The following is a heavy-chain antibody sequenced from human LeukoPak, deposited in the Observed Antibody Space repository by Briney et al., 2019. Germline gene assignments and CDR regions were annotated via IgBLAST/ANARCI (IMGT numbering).Heavy chain of an antibody. J-gene: IGHJ5*02. D-gene: IGHD3-16*01. CDR2: MYYSGST. CDR1: VSSGPISNYY. Sequence: SETLSLTCTVSVSSGPISNYYWSWIRQPTGMGLEWIGYMYYSGSTNYNPSLESRLTTSVDMSKNQFSLRLSSVTAADTAVYYCARHYGPWGQGTLVTVSS. CDR3: ARHYGP. V-gene: IGHV4-59*01.